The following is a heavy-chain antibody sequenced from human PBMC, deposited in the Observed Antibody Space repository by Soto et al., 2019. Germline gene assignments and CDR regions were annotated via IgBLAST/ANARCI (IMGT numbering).Heavy chain of an antibody. CDR2: IYYSGST. Sequence: PSETLSLTCSVSGGSISSSSYYWGWIRQPPGKGLEWIGSIYYSGSTYYNPSLKSRVTISVDTSKNQFSLRVTSVTAADTAVYYCARSITLVRGFIITNYYYYGMDVWGQGTTVTVSS. V-gene: IGHV4-39*01. D-gene: IGHD3-10*01. J-gene: IGHJ6*02. CDR3: ARSITLVRGFIITNYYYYGMDV. CDR1: GGSISSSSYY.